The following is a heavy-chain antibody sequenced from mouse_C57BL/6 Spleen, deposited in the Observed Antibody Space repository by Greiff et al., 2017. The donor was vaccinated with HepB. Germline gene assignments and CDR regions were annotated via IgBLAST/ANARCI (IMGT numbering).Heavy chain of an antibody. Sequence: EVQLQQSGPELVKPGASVKISCKASGYTFTDYYMNWVKQSHGKSLEWIGDINPNNGGTSYNQKFKGKATLTVDKSSSTADMELRSLTSEDSAVYYCARFRVYYAMDYWGQGTSVTVSS. CDR3: ARFRVYYAMDY. V-gene: IGHV1-26*01. J-gene: IGHJ4*01. CDR2: INPNNGGT. CDR1: GYTFTDYY.